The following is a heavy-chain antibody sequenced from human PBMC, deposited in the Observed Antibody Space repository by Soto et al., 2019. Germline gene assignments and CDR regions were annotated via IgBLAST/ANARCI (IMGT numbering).Heavy chain of an antibody. CDR2: IVPIFGTA. D-gene: IGHD3-22*01. Sequence: QVQLVQSGAEVKKPGSSVKVSCQASGGTFNNYAVSWVRQAHGQGLEWMGGIVPIFGTAIYAQKFQGRVTITAGVSTSTSNMELSSLRSEDTAVYYCAGGNDDSRGHPAYFQQWGQGTLVTVSS. CDR1: GGTFNNYA. J-gene: IGHJ1*01. CDR3: AGGNDDSRGHPAYFQQ. V-gene: IGHV1-69*01.